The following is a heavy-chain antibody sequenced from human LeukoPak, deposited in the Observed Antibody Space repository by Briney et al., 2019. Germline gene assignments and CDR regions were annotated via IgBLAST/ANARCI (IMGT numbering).Heavy chain of an antibody. CDR2: ISSSSSYT. Sequence: GGSVRLSCAASGFTFSDYYMSWIRQAPGKGLEWVSYISSSSSYTNYADSVKGRFTISRDNAKNSLYLQKNSLRAEDTAVYYCARDLRSLLRGLNPWFDPWGQGTLVTLSS. J-gene: IGHJ5*02. CDR1: GFTFSDYY. D-gene: IGHD5-12*01. CDR3: ARDLRSLLRGLNPWFDP. V-gene: IGHV3-11*06.